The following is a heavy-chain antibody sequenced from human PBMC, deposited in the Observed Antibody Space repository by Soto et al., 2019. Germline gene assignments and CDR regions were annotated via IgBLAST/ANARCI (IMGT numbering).Heavy chain of an antibody. CDR2: ISAYNGDT. J-gene: IGHJ4*02. Sequence: GASVKVSCKASGYTFTSYGISWVRQAPGEGLEWMGWISAYNGDTKYTQKFQGRVTMTTDTSTSTAYMELRSLRSDDTAVYYCARYFDWLPPDYWGQGTLVTVSS. V-gene: IGHV1-18*01. D-gene: IGHD3-9*01. CDR3: ARYFDWLPPDY. CDR1: GYTFTSYG.